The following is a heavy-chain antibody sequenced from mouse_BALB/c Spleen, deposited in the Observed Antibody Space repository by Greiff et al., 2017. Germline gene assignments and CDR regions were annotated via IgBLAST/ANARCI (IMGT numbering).Heavy chain of an antibody. CDR2: IDPENGDT. J-gene: IGHJ2*01. CDR1: GFNIKDYY. CDR3: NRYGNDPYFDY. V-gene: IGHV14-4*02. D-gene: IGHD2-2*01. Sequence: VQLQQSGAELVRSGASVKLSCTASGFNIKDYYMHWVKQRPEQGLEWIGWIDPENGDTEYAPKFQGKATMTADTSSNTAYLQLSSLTSEDTAVYYCNRYGNDPYFDYWGQGTTLTVSS.